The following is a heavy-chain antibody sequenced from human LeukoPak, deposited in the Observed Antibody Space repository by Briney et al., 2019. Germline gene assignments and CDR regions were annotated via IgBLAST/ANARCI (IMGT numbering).Heavy chain of an antibody. CDR3: ARDPARSHSSSWD. D-gene: IGHD6-13*01. CDR1: GGSFSGYY. Sequence: SETLSLTCAVYGGSFSGYYWSWIRQPPGKGLEWIGEINHSGSTNYNPSLKSRVTISVDTSKNQFSLKLSSVTAADTAVYYCARDPARSHSSSWDWGQGTLVTVSS. CDR2: INHSGST. J-gene: IGHJ4*02. V-gene: IGHV4-34*01.